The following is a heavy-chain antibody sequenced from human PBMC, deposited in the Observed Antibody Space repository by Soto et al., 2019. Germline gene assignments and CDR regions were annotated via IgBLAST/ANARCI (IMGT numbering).Heavy chain of an antibody. D-gene: IGHD3-22*01. CDR1: GFTFSSYA. V-gene: IGHV3-23*01. CDR2: ITGSGGST. CDR3: AKDKNYYDSSGTYRYYFDY. Sequence: GGSLRLSCAASGFTFSSYAMSWVRQAPGKGLEWVSSITGSGGSTYYADSVKGRFTISRDSSKNTLYLLMNSLRAEDTAVYYCAKDKNYYDSSGTYRYYFDYWGQGTLVTVS. J-gene: IGHJ4*02.